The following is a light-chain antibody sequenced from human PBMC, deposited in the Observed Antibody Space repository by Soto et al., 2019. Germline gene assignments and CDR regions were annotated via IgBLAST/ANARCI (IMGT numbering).Light chain of an antibody. CDR2: GAS. Sequence: ETVMTQSPARLSVSPFEGAILSCRASQSVSSNLAWYQQKAGQAPRLLIYGASTRVTGIPARFSGSGSGTDFTLTISSLQSEDFAVYYCQQYNNWPPWTFGQGTKVDIK. V-gene: IGKV3-15*01. CDR3: QQYNNWPPWT. CDR1: QSVSSN. J-gene: IGKJ1*01.